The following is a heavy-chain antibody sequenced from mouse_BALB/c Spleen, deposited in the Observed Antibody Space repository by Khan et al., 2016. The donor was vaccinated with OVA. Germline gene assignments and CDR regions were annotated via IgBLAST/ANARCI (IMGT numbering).Heavy chain of an antibody. V-gene: IGHV1S81*02. CDR2: TNPTNGRT. CDR1: GYTFTSYW. CDR3: ARNKKIVATYFDY. J-gene: IGHJ2*01. Sequence: QVQLQQPGAELVKAGASVKMSCKASGYTFTSYWMHWVKQRLGQGLEWFAETNPTNGRTYYTEKFKSKATLTVDKSSSTAYMLLSGPTFEDSAVYDCARNKKIVATYFDYWGQGTTLTVSS. D-gene: IGHD1-1*01.